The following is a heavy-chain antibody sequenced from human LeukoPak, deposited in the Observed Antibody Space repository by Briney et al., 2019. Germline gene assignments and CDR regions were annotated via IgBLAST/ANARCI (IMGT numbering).Heavy chain of an antibody. Sequence: GGSLRLSCAASGFTLSSDWMSWVGQAPGKGQEWVANIKQDGSEEYYVDSVKGRFTISRNNAKNSLYLQMNSLRAEDTAVYYCAREGWFGERRNNLFDPWGQGTLVTVSS. CDR3: AREGWFGERRNNLFDP. CDR2: IKQDGSEE. CDR1: GFTLSSDW. J-gene: IGHJ5*02. D-gene: IGHD3-10*01. V-gene: IGHV3-7*01.